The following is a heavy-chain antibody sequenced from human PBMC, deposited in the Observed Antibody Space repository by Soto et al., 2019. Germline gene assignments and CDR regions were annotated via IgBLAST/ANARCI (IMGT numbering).Heavy chain of an antibody. CDR3: ARDPGKGYCSGGYFYAPDF. J-gene: IGHJ4*02. CDR2: LSFDGSHS. V-gene: IGHV3-30-3*01. CDR1: EFTFSDHA. Sequence: QVQLVESGGGVVQPGRSLRLSCAASEFTFSDHAMHWVRQAPGKGLEWVALLSFDGSHSYYADSLRGRFTISRDNSMNTLFLQMNSLRAEDTAAYYCARDPGKGYCSGGYFYAPDFWGQGTLVTVSS. D-gene: IGHD2-15*01.